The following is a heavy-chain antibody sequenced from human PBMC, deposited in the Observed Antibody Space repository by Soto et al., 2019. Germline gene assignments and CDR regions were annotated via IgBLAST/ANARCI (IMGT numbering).Heavy chain of an antibody. CDR2: IYYSGST. Sequence: SETLSLTCTVSGGSISSYYWSWIRQPPGKGLEWIGYIYYSGSTNYNPSLKSRVTISVDTSKNQFSLKLSSVTAADTAVYYCARHEETNGDRNWFDPWGQGTRVTVS. CDR3: ARHEETNGDRNWFDP. J-gene: IGHJ5*02. CDR1: GGSISSYY. D-gene: IGHD2-8*01. V-gene: IGHV4-59*08.